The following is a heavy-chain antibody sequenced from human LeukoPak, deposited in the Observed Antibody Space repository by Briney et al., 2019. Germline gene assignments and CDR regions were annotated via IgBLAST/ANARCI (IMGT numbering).Heavy chain of an antibody. CDR1: GGSITSGSYY. V-gene: IGHV4-39*01. D-gene: IGHD4-23*01. CDR2: IYSGGST. Sequence: SETLSLTCTVSGGSITSGSYYWAWIRQPPGKGLEWIGSIYSGGSTYYHPSLKSRVTISVDTSQKQFSLTLPSVTAADTAVYYCARRNYGGTLDYWGQGTLVTVSS. J-gene: IGHJ4*02. CDR3: ARRNYGGTLDY.